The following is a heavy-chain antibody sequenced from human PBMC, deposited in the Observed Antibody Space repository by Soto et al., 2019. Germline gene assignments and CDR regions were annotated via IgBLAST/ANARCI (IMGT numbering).Heavy chain of an antibody. V-gene: IGHV1-69*05. CDR2: IIPIFGTA. J-gene: IGHJ4*02. D-gene: IGHD6-13*01. CDR3: ARDPHAGIAAAGPFDY. Sequence: QVQLVQSGAEVKKPGSSVKVSCKASGGTFNSYAISWVRQAPGQGLEWMGGIIPIFGTANYAQKFQGRVTITXXEXTXXAYMELSSLRSEDTAIYYCARDPHAGIAAAGPFDYWGQGTLVTVSS. CDR1: GGTFNSYA.